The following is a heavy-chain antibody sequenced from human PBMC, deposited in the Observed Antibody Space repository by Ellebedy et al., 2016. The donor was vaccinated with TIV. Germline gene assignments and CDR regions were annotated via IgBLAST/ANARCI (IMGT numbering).Heavy chain of an antibody. V-gene: IGHV2-70*01. J-gene: IGHJ4*02. D-gene: IGHD3-10*01. CDR2: IDWDDDK. Sequence: SGPTLVKPTQTLTLTCTFSGFSLSTSGMCVSWIRQPPGKALEWLALIDWDDDKYYSTSLKTRLTISKDTSKNQVVLTMTNMDPVDTATYYCARSTLYYGSGSYNFDYWGQGTLVTVSS. CDR1: GFSLSTSGMC. CDR3: ARSTLYYGSGSYNFDY.